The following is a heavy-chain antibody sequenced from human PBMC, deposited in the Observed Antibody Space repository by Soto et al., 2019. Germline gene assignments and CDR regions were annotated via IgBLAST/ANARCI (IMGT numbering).Heavy chain of an antibody. D-gene: IGHD3-22*01. Sequence: SLRLSCAAAGFTFSSYGMHWVRQAPGKGLEWVAVIWYDGSNKYYADSVKGRFTISRDNSKNTLYLQMNSLRAEDTAVYYCARVSPYYYDSSGSFDYWGQGTLVTVSS. CDR3: ARVSPYYYDSSGSFDY. CDR1: GFTFSSYG. J-gene: IGHJ4*02. CDR2: IWYDGSNK. V-gene: IGHV3-33*01.